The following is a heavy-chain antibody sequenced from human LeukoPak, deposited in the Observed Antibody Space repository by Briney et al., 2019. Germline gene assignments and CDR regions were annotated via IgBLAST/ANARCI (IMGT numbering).Heavy chain of an antibody. V-gene: IGHV3-21*01. CDR1: GFTFSSYS. Sequence: GGSLRLSCAASGFTFSSYSMNWVRQAPGKGLEWVSSISSSSSYIYYADSVKGRFTISRDNAKNSLYLQMNSLRAEDTAVHYCAREGTSGSGGSCDIWGQGTMVTVSS. CDR2: ISSSSSYI. D-gene: IGHD2-15*01. CDR3: AREGTSGSGGSCDI. J-gene: IGHJ3*02.